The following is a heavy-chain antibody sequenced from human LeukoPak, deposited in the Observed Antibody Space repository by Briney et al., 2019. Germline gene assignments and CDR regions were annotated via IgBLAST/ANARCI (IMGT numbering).Heavy chain of an antibody. Sequence: ASVKVSCKASGYTFSSYGISWVRQAPGQGLEWMGRISAYNGNTNYAQKFQGRVTMTTDTSTTTAYMELRSLRSEDTAVYYCARGSMVPYFDYWGQGTLVTVSS. CDR2: ISAYNGNT. V-gene: IGHV1-18*01. CDR1: GYTFSSYG. J-gene: IGHJ4*02. D-gene: IGHD4/OR15-4a*01. CDR3: ARGSMVPYFDY.